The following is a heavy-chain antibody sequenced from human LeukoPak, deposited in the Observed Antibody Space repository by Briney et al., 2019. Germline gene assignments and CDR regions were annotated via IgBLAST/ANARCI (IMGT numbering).Heavy chain of an antibody. Sequence: GGSLRLSCAASGFTFSTYSMHWVRQAPGKGLEWVSSTSSTSTYIYYGDSVKGRFTISRDNAKNTLYLQMNSLRAEDTAVYYCAKASGWYMINWFDPWGQGTLVTVSS. J-gene: IGHJ5*02. D-gene: IGHD6-19*01. V-gene: IGHV3-21*04. CDR3: AKASGWYMINWFDP. CDR1: GFTFSTYS. CDR2: TSSTSTYI.